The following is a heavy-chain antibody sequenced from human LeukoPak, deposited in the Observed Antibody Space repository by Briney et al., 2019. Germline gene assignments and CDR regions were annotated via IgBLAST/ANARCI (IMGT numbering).Heavy chain of an antibody. Sequence: ASVKVSCKASGYTFTSYYMHWVRQAPGQGLEWMGIINPSGGSTSYAQKFQGRVTMTRDTSTSTVYMELSSLRSEDTAVYYCAAGSSSWHTAEYFQHWGQGALVTVSS. CDR1: GYTFTSYY. CDR2: INPSGGST. V-gene: IGHV1-46*01. J-gene: IGHJ1*01. D-gene: IGHD6-13*01. CDR3: AAGSSSWHTAEYFQH.